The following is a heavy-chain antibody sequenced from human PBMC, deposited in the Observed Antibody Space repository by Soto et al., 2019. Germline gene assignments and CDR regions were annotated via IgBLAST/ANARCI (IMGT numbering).Heavy chain of an antibody. CDR2: ISGSGGST. J-gene: IGHJ4*02. CDR3: AKDTYYQGSSGYYIFDY. CDR1: GFTFSSYA. V-gene: IGHV3-23*01. Sequence: GGSLRLSCAASGFTFSSYAMSWVRQAPGKGLEWVSAISGSGGSTYYADSVKGRFTISRDNSKNTVYLQMNSLRAEDTSLYYCAKDTYYQGSSGYYIFDYWGQGTLVTVSS. D-gene: IGHD3-22*01.